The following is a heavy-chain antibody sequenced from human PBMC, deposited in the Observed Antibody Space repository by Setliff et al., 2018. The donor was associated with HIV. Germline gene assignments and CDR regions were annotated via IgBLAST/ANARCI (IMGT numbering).Heavy chain of an antibody. D-gene: IGHD1-26*01. Sequence: ASVKVSCKASGGTFSSSAISWVRQAPGQGLEWMGWISAYNGNTNYAQKLQGRVTMTTDTSTSTAYMELRRLRSDDTAVYYCARGRELPGSPYYFDNWGQGTLVTVSS. V-gene: IGHV1-18*01. CDR3: ARGRELPGSPYYFDN. CDR1: GGTFSSSA. J-gene: IGHJ4*02. CDR2: ISAYNGNT.